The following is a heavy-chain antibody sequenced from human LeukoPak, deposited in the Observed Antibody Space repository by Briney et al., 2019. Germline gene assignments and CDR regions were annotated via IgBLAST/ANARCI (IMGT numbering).Heavy chain of an antibody. Sequence: KASETLSLTCAVSGGSISSSNWWSWVRQPPGKGLEWIGEIYHSGSTNYNPSLKSRVTISVDKSKNQFSLKLSSVTAADTAVYYCARRGYSSGWYSGPKFDYWGQEPWSPSPQ. J-gene: IGHJ4*01. CDR3: ARRGYSSGWYSGPKFDY. V-gene: IGHV4-4*02. CDR2: IYHSGST. D-gene: IGHD6-19*01. CDR1: GGSISSSNW.